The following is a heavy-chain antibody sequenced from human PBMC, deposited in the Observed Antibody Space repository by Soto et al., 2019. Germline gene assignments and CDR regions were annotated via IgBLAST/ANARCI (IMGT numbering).Heavy chain of an antibody. V-gene: IGHV3-23*01. D-gene: IGHD6-6*01. CDR1: GFTFSSYA. Sequence: GGSLRLSCAASGFTFSSYAMSWVRQAPGKGLEWVSAISGSGGSTYYADSVKGRFTISRDNSKNTLYLPMNSLRADDTAVYYCAKDMRPLKAARTDGHPPKGPMDVWGQGTTVTVSS. CDR2: ISGSGGST. CDR3: AKDMRPLKAARTDGHPPKGPMDV. J-gene: IGHJ6*02.